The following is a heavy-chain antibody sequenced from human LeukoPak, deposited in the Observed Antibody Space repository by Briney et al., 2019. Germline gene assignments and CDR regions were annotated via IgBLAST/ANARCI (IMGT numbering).Heavy chain of an antibody. CDR1: GGSISSYY. J-gene: IGHJ4*02. D-gene: IGHD6-13*01. Sequence: SETLSLTCTVSGGSISSYYWSWIRQPAGKGLEWIGRIYTSGSTNYNPSLKSRVTMSVDTSKNQFSLKLSSVTAADTAVYYCARGSRQLVHPSYFDYWGQGTLVTSPQ. CDR3: ARGSRQLVHPSYFDY. CDR2: IYTSGST. V-gene: IGHV4-4*07.